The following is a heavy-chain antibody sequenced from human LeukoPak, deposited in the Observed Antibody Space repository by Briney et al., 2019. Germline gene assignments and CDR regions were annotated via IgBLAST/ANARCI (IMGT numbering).Heavy chain of an antibody. CDR2: IKQDGSEK. CDR1: GFTVSSNY. J-gene: IGHJ6*03. D-gene: IGHD3-3*01. Sequence: GGSPRLSCAASGFTVSSNYMSWVRQAPGKGLEWVANIKQDGSEKYYVDSVKGRFTISRDNAKKSLYRQMTSLRAEHTAVYYCARENYDIWSGYRNYYYYYMDLWGKRTTVSVSS. V-gene: IGHV3-7*01. CDR3: ARENYDIWSGYRNYYYYYMDL.